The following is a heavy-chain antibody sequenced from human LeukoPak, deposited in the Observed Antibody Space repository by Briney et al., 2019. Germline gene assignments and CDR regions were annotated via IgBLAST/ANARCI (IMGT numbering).Heavy chain of an antibody. V-gene: IGHV1-24*01. Sequence: ASVKVSCKVSGYTLNELSMHWVRQAPGKGLEWMGGFDPEDGETIYAQKFQGRVTMTEDTSTDTAYMELSSLRSEDTAVYYCATQWGGILTGTGPYYYGMDVWGQGTTVTVSS. CDR3: ATQWGGILTGTGPYYYGMDV. CDR1: GYTLNELS. CDR2: FDPEDGET. J-gene: IGHJ6*02. D-gene: IGHD3-9*01.